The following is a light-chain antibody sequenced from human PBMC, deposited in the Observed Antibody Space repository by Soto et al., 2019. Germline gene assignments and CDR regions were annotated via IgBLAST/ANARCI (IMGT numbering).Light chain of an antibody. CDR2: KAS. V-gene: IGKV1-5*03. J-gene: IGKJ4*02. CDR1: QSISSW. Sequence: DIQMTQSPSTLSASVGDRVTITCRASQSISSWLAWYHQKPGKAPLLLIYKASTLQSGVPSRFSGSGSGTEFTLTISSLQPDDFATYYCQQYNSHVAFGGGTKVEVK. CDR3: QQYNSHVA.